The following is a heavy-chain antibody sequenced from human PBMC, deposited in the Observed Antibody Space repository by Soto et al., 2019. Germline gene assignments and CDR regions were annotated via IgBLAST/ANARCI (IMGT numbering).Heavy chain of an antibody. CDR2: ITGSGGGT. J-gene: IGHJ3*01. V-gene: IGHV3-23*01. Sequence: DVQVLESGGGLVQPGGSLRLSCAASEFTFSTYAMTWVRQAPGEGLEWVSSITGSGGGTSYADSVRGRFTISRDNSKNTLYLRMNSLRAEYTAVYYCAKDPNGDYIGAFDFWGQGTVVTVSS. CDR3: AKDPNGDYIGAFDF. CDR1: EFTFSTYA. D-gene: IGHD4-17*01.